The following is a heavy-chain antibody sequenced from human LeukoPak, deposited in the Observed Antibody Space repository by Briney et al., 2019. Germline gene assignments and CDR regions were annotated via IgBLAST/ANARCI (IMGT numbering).Heavy chain of an antibody. D-gene: IGHD6-19*01. CDR1: GYTFTGYY. CDR2: INPNSGGT. CDR3: ARKRQWLVRNYYYYYYMDV. J-gene: IGHJ6*03. Sequence: ASVKVSCKASGYTFTGYYMHWVRQAPGQGLEWMGWINPNSGGTNYAQRLQGRVTMTRDTSISTAYMELSRLRSDDTAGYYCARKRQWLVRNYYYYYYMDVWGKGTTVTVSS. V-gene: IGHV1-2*02.